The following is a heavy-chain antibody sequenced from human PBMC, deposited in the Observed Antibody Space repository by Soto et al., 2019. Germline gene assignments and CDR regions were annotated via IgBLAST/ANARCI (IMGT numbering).Heavy chain of an antibody. Sequence: PSETLSLTCTGSGGSISSGGYYWSWIRQHPGKGLEWIGYIYYSGSTYYNPSLKSRVTISVDTSKNQFSLKLSSVTAADTAVYYCARIRTIFGVADNWFDPWGQGTLGTVSS. CDR2: IYYSGST. CDR1: GGSISSGGYY. CDR3: ARIRTIFGVADNWFDP. D-gene: IGHD3-3*01. J-gene: IGHJ5*02. V-gene: IGHV4-31*02.